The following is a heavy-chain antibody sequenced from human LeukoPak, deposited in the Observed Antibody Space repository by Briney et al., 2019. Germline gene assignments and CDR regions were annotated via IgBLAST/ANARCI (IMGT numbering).Heavy chain of an antibody. J-gene: IGHJ4*02. V-gene: IGHV3-7*01. CDR2: IKQDGGDK. CDR1: GFIFRSYW. CDR3: ARKGSRGLMYGFDYFDH. Sequence: PGGSLRLSYAASGFIFRSYWMSWVRQAPGKGLEWVANIKQDGGDKYYVDSVKGRFTISRDSAKNSLFLQMDSLRVEDTAVYYCARKGSRGLMYGFDYFDHWGQGTLVTVSS. D-gene: IGHD3-10*01.